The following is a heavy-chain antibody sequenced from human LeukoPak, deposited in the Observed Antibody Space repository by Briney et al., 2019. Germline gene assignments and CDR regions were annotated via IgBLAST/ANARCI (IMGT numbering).Heavy chain of an antibody. J-gene: IGHJ4*02. CDR2: ISGSSSLI. Sequence: GGSLRLSCVGSGFTFRLFSLTWVRQAPGKGLEYLASISGSSSLIYYADSVKGRFTISRDNAMNSVYLQMNALRVDDTAVYFCVRGDRRDYWGQRTLVTVSS. D-gene: IGHD3-22*01. CDR3: VRGDRRDY. CDR1: GFTFRLFS. V-gene: IGHV3-21*06.